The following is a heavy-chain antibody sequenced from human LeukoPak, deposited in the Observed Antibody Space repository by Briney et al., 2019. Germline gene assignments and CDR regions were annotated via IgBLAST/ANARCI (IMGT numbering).Heavy chain of an antibody. D-gene: IGHD4-23*01. CDR1: GFTFSSYA. CDR3: AKDYETVVTHHFDY. CDR2: ISGSGGST. V-gene: IGHV3-23*01. J-gene: IGHJ4*02. Sequence: GGSLRLSCTASGFTFSSYAMSWVRQAPGKGLEWVSGISGSGGSTYYTDSVKGRFTISRDNSKNTLYLQMNSLRAEDTAVYYCAKDYETVVTHHFDYWGQGTLVTVSS.